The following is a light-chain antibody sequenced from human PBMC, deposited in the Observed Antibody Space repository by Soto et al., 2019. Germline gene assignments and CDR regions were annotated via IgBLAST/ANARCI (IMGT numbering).Light chain of an antibody. CDR1: RSDVGGFNY. V-gene: IGLV2-14*01. CDR2: EVS. J-gene: IGLJ3*02. Sequence: QSVLTQPASVSGSPGQSITISCTGTRSDVGGFNYVSWYQQHPGKAPKVIIYEVSNRPSGVSNRFSGSKSGNTASLTISGLYTEDEAHYYCASYTDTATRVFGGGTKLTVL. CDR3: ASYTDTATRV.